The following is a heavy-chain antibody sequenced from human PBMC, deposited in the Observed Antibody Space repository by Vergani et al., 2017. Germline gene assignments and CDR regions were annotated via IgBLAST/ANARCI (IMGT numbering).Heavy chain of an antibody. CDR3: ARTTSRVQAARY. CDR2: ISSSSNYI. V-gene: IGHV3-21*01. Sequence: EVQLVESGGGLVKPGGSLRLSCAASGFTFSSYNMNWVRQAPGKGLEWVSSISSSSNYIYYADSVKGRFTISRDNAKNSLYLQMNSLRAEDTAVYYCARTTSRVQAARYWGQGTLVTVSS. D-gene: IGHD1-26*01. CDR1: GFTFSSYN. J-gene: IGHJ4*02.